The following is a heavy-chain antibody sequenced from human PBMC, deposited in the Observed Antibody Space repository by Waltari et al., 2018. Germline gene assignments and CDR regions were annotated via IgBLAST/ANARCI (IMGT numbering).Heavy chain of an antibody. J-gene: IGHJ4*02. V-gene: IGHV4-59*08. Sequence: QVQLQESGPGLVKPSETLSLTCIVSGGSISNYYWTWIRQPPGKRLEWIGHIDYSGATNYNPSLKSRVTISVDPSKNQFSLKLSSMTAADTAVYYCARHRRGFENWGQGTLVSVSS. CDR3: ARHRRGFEN. CDR1: GGSISNYY. CDR2: IDYSGAT.